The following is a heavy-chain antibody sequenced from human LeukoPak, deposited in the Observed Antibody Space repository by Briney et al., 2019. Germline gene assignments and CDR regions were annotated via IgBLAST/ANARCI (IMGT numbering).Heavy chain of an antibody. CDR2: INTNSGGT. D-gene: IGHD3-3*01. CDR3: AGDLRDTIFGVGGNLDY. CDR1: GYTFTGYY. Sequence: ASVKVSCKASGYTFTGYYMHWVRQAPGQGLEWMGWINTNSGGTNYAQKFQGRVTMTRDTSISTAYMELSSLRSEDTAVYYCAGDLRDTIFGVGGNLDYWGQGTLVTVSS. V-gene: IGHV1-2*02. J-gene: IGHJ4*02.